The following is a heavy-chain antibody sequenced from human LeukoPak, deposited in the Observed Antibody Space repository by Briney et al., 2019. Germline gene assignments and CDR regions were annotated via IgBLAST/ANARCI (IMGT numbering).Heavy chain of an antibody. CDR3: ARGVLRFLEWLLY. CDR1: GGTFSSHA. Sequence: SVKVSCKASGGTFSSHAISWVRQAPGQGLEWMGGIIPISGTANYAQKFQGRVTITADESTSTAYMELSSLRSEDTAVYYCARGVLRFLEWLLYWGQGTLVTVSS. CDR2: IIPISGTA. D-gene: IGHD3-3*01. J-gene: IGHJ4*02. V-gene: IGHV1-69*13.